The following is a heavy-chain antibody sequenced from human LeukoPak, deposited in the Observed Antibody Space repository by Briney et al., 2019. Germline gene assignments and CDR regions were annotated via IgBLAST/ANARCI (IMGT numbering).Heavy chain of an antibody. CDR2: INPNSGGT. D-gene: IGHD3-16*01. V-gene: IGHV1-2*02. CDR3: ARDLGIMITFGGVIGY. CDR1: GYTFTGYY. Sequence: GASVKVSCKASGYTFTGYYMHWVRQAPGQGLEWMGWINPNSGGTNYAQKFQGRVTMTRDTSISTVYMELSSLRSEDTAVYYCARDLGIMITFGGVIGYWGQGTLVTVSS. J-gene: IGHJ4*02.